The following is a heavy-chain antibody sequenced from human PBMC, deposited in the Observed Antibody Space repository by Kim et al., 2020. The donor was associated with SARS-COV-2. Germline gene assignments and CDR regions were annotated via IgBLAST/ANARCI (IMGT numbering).Heavy chain of an antibody. Sequence: GGSLRLSCAASGFTFSNAWMSWVRQAPGKGLEWVGRIKSKTDGGTTDYAAPVKGRFTISRDDSKNTLYLQMNSLKTEDTAVYYCTTDYDILTGYDYWGQGTLVTVSS. CDR3: TTDYDILTGYDY. V-gene: IGHV3-15*01. CDR1: GFTFSNAW. CDR2: IKSKTDGGTT. D-gene: IGHD3-9*01. J-gene: IGHJ4*02.